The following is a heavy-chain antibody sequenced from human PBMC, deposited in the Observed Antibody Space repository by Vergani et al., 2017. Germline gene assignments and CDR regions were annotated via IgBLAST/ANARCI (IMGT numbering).Heavy chain of an antibody. CDR3: NLGGHYYYYMDV. CDR2: INPSGGST. Sequence: QVQLVQSGAEVKKPGASVKVSCKASGYTFTSYYMHWVRQAPGQGLEWMGIINPSGGSTSYAQKLQGRVTMTRDTSTSTVYMELSSLRSEDTAVYYCNLGGHYYYYMDVWGKGTTVTVSS. CDR1: GYTFTSYY. V-gene: IGHV1-46*01. J-gene: IGHJ6*03.